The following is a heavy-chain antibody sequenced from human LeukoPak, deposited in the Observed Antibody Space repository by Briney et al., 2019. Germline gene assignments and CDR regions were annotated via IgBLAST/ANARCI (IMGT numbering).Heavy chain of an antibody. Sequence: SETLSLTCAVYGGSFSGYYWSWIRQPPGKGLEWIGEINHSGSTNYNPSLKSRVTISVDTSKNQFSLKLSSVTAADTAVYYCARGPAHYHAFDIWGQGTMVTVSS. CDR3: ARGPAHYHAFDI. V-gene: IGHV4-34*01. CDR2: INHSGST. J-gene: IGHJ3*02. D-gene: IGHD2-2*01. CDR1: GGSFSGYY.